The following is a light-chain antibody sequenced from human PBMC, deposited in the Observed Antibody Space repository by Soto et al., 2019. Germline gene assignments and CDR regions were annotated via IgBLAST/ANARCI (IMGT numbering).Light chain of an antibody. V-gene: IGLV1-44*01. CDR2: SNN. J-gene: IGLJ3*02. Sequence: QSVLTQPPSASGTPGQRVTISCSGGSSNIGSNVVNWYQQLPGTAPKLLIYSNNQRPSGVPDRVSGSKSGASAFLAISGLQSEDEADYYCAAWDDSLNGPVFGGGTKLTVL. CDR3: AAWDDSLNGPV. CDR1: SSNIGSNV.